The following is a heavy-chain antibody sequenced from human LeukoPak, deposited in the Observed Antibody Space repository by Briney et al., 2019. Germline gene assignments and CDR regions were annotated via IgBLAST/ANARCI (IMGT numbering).Heavy chain of an antibody. J-gene: IGHJ4*02. CDR3: ARDSGIAAAGTFFDY. CDR1: GFTFSSYS. CDR2: ISSSSSTI. Sequence: GGSLRLSCAASGFTFSSYSMNWVRQAPGKGLEWVSYISSSSSTIYYADSVKGRFTISRDNSKNTLYLQMNSLRAEDTAVYYCARDSGIAAAGTFFDYWGQGTLVTVSS. D-gene: IGHD6-13*01. V-gene: IGHV3-48*01.